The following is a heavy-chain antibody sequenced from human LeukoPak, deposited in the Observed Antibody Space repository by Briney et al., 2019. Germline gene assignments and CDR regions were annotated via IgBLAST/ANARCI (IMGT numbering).Heavy chain of an antibody. Sequence: SETLSLTCTVSGGSVSSGSYYWSWIRQPPGKGLEWIGYIYYSGSTNYNPSLKSRVTISVDTSKNQFSLKLSSVTAADTAVYYCARDTLNAFDIWGQGTMVTVSS. J-gene: IGHJ3*02. CDR2: IYYSGST. CDR3: ARDTLNAFDI. CDR1: GGSVSSGSYY. V-gene: IGHV4-61*01.